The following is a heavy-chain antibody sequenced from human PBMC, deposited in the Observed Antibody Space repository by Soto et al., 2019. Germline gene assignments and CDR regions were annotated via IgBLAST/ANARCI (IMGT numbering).Heavy chain of an antibody. D-gene: IGHD3-22*01. V-gene: IGHV4-59*01. CDR1: GGSIISYY. CDR2: IYYSGST. Sequence: SETLSLTCTVSGGSIISYYWSWIRQPPGKGLEWIGYIYYSGSTNYNPSLKSRVTISVDTSKNQFSLKLSSVTAADTVVYYCARGYYYDSSGYFYFDYWGQGTLVTVSS. J-gene: IGHJ4*02. CDR3: ARGYYYDSSGYFYFDY.